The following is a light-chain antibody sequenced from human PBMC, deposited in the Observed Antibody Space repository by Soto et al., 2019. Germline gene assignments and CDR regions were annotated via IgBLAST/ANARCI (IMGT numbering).Light chain of an antibody. V-gene: IGKV3-15*01. CDR3: KQYNHWPLT. CDR2: HAI. CDR1: ESVSNN. J-gene: IGKJ4*01. Sequence: EILMTQSPATLSVSPGERATLSCRASESVSNNLAWYQQKPGQPPRLLIYHAITKPTGIPARFSGSGSGTELTLTISSLQPEDFAIYYCKQYNHWPLTFGEGTRLEI.